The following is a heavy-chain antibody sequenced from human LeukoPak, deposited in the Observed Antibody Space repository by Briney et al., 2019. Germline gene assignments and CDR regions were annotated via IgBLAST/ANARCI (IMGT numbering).Heavy chain of an antibody. J-gene: IGHJ3*02. D-gene: IGHD3-9*01. CDR2: IYYSGST. CDR1: GGFISSYY. CDR3: ARHTMDYDILTGYNPHAFDI. Sequence: SETLSLTCTVSGGFISSYYWSWIRQPPGKGLEWIGYIYYSGSTNYNPSLKSRVTISVDTSKNQFSLKLSAVTAADTAVYYCARHTMDYDILTGYNPHAFDIWGQGTMVTVSS. V-gene: IGHV4-59*08.